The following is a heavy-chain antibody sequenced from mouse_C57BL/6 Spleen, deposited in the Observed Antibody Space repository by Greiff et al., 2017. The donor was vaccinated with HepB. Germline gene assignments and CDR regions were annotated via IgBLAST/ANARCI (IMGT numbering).Heavy chain of an antibody. D-gene: IGHD2-10*01. V-gene: IGHV1-42*01. CDR3: ARSLPHYFDY. CDR1: GYSFTGYY. Sequence: VQLQQSGPELVKPGASVKISCKASGYSFTGYYMNWVKQSPEKSLEWIGEINPSTGGTTYNQKFKAKATLTVDKSSSTAYMQLKSLTSEDSAVYYCARSLPHYFDYWGQGTTLTVSS. CDR2: INPSTGGT. J-gene: IGHJ2*01.